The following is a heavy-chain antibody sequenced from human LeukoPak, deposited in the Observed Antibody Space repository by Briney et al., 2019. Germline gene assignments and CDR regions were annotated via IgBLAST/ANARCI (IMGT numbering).Heavy chain of an antibody. CDR2: IYYSGST. D-gene: IGHD3-22*01. V-gene: IGHV4-39*01. CDR1: GGSISSRSYY. CDR3: ARPHQHSSGYQTRHDAFDI. J-gene: IGHJ3*02. Sequence: PSETLSLTCTVSGGSISSRSYYWGWIRQPPGKGLEWIGSIYYSGSTYYNPSLKSRVTMSVDTSKNQFSLKLSSVTAADTAVYYCARPHQHSSGYQTRHDAFDIWGQGTMVTVSS.